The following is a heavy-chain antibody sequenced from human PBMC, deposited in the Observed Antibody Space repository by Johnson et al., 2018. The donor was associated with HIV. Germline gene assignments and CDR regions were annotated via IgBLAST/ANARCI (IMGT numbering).Heavy chain of an antibody. V-gene: IGHV3-13*01. CDR2: IGTAGDT. D-gene: IGHD5-24*01. CDR3: VRACRDGYTCDVYDI. Sequence: VQLVESGGGLVQPGGSLRLSCAASGFTFSSYDMHWVRQATGKGLEWVSAIGTAGDTYYPGSVKGRFTISRENAKNSLYLQMNRLRAEDTAVYYCVRACRDGYTCDVYDIWGLGTMVTVS. J-gene: IGHJ3*02. CDR1: GFTFSSYD.